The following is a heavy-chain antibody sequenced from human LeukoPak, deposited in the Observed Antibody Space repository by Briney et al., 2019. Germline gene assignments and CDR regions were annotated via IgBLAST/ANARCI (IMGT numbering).Heavy chain of an antibody. J-gene: IGHJ4*02. CDR2: IYYSGST. CDR1: GGSISSGGYY. Sequence: SQTLSLTCTVSGGSISSGGYYWSWIRQHPGKGLEWIGYIYYSGSTYYNPSLKSRVTISVDTSKNQFSLKLSSVTAADTAVYYCARGGYYDSSAYRVLDYWGQGTLVTVSS. V-gene: IGHV4-31*03. D-gene: IGHD3-22*01. CDR3: ARGGYYDSSAYRVLDY.